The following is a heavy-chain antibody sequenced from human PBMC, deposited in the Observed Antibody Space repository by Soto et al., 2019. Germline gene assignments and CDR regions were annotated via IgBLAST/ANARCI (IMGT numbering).Heavy chain of an antibody. D-gene: IGHD6-13*01. V-gene: IGHV3-21*01. CDR3: ARAPDSSWFNWFDP. J-gene: IGHJ5*02. CDR1: GFTFSSYS. CDR2: ISSSSSYI. Sequence: PGGSLRLSCAASGFTFSSYSMNWVRQAPGKGLEWVSSISSSSSYIYYADSVKGRFTISRDNAKNSLYLQMSSLRAEDTAVYYCARAPDSSWFNWFDPWGQGTLVTVSS.